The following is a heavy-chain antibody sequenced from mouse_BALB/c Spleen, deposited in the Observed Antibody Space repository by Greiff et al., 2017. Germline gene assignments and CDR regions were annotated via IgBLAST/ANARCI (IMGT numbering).Heavy chain of an antibody. CDR2: ISYSGST. CDR3: ARSLYGRGFDY. D-gene: IGHD1-1*01. CDR1: GYSITSDYA. J-gene: IGHJ2*01. Sequence: EVKLVESGPGLVKPSQSLSLTCTVTGYSITSDYAWNWIRQFPGNKLEWMGYISYSGSTSYNPSLKSRISITRDTSKNQFFLQLNSVTTEDTATYYCARSLYGRGFDYWGQGTTLTVSS. V-gene: IGHV3-2*02.